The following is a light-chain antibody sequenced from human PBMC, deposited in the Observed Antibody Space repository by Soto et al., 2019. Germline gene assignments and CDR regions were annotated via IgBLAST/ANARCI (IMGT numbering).Light chain of an antibody. Sequence: EIVLTQSPGTLSLYPGERATLSCRATETVSTNLAWFQRKAGQPPRLLIYGSSTRATGVPDRFSGSGSGTEFALIISSLQSEDVAVYYCQQYSNWPPAITFGQGTKVDIK. CDR2: GSS. CDR1: ETVSTN. V-gene: IGKV3-15*01. CDR3: QQYSNWPPAIT. J-gene: IGKJ1*01.